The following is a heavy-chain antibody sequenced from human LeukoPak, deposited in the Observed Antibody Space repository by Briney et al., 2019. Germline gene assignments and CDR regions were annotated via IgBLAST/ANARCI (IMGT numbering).Heavy chain of an antibody. Sequence: ASVKVSCKASGYTFTGYYMHWVRQAPGQGLEWMGWINPNSGGTNYAQKFQGRVTMTGDTSISTAYMELSRLRSDDTAVYYCARVEGYYYDSSGYTNWGQGTLVTVSS. V-gene: IGHV1-2*02. CDR3: ARVEGYYYDSSGYTN. D-gene: IGHD3-22*01. CDR1: GYTFTGYY. J-gene: IGHJ4*02. CDR2: INPNSGGT.